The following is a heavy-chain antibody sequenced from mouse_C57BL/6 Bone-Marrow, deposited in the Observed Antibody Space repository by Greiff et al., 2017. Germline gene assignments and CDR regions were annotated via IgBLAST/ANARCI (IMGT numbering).Heavy chain of an antibody. D-gene: IGHD1-1*01. Sequence: VQLQESGAELVRPGASVKLSCKASGYTFTDYYINWVKQRPGQGLEWIARIYPGSGNTYYNEKFKGKAALTAEKSSSTAYMQLSSLTSEDSAVYFCARGDYGSSYWDFDDWGTGTTVTVSS. V-gene: IGHV1-76*01. J-gene: IGHJ1*03. CDR1: GYTFTDYY. CDR2: IYPGSGNT. CDR3: ARGDYGSSYWDFDD.